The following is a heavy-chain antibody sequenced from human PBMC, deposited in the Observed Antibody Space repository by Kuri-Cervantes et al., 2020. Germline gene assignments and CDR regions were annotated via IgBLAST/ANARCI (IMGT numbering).Heavy chain of an antibody. V-gene: IGHV3-30-3*01. Sequence: LSLTCAASGFTFSSYAMHWVRQAPGKGLEWVAVISYDGSNKYYADSVKGRFTISRDNSKDTLYLQMNSLRAEDTAVYYCARDFSVTNPFSFDYWGQGTLVTVSS. CDR3: ARDFSVTNPFSFDY. CDR1: GFTFSSYA. CDR2: ISYDGSNK. D-gene: IGHD4-17*01. J-gene: IGHJ4*02.